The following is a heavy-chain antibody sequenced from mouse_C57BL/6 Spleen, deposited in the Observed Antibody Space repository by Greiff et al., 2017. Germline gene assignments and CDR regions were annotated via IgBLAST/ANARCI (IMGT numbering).Heavy chain of an antibody. CDR2: ISAGGSYT. Sequence: EVQLVESGGGLVKPGGSLKLSCAASGFTFSSYAMSWVRQTPGKRLEWVATISAGGSYTYYPDNVKGRFTISRDNAKNNLYLQMSHLKSEDKARDYCARDGGGNYFDYWGQGTTLTVSS. V-gene: IGHV5-4*01. CDR1: GFTFSSYA. CDR3: ARDGGGNYFDY. J-gene: IGHJ2*01.